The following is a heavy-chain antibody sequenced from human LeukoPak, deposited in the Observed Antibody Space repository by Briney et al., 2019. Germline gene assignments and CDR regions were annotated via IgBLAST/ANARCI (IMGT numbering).Heavy chain of an antibody. CDR3: ARSSPFGYCSSTSCDQGAFDY. J-gene: IGHJ4*02. CDR1: GFTFSSYD. CDR2: IGTAGDP. V-gene: IGHV3-13*05. Sequence: GGSLRLSCAASGFTFSSYDVHWVRQATGKGLEWVSAIGTAGDPYYPGSVKGRFTISRENAKNSLYLQMNSLRAGDTAVYYCARSSPFGYCSSTSCDQGAFDYWGQGTLVTVSS. D-gene: IGHD2-2*01.